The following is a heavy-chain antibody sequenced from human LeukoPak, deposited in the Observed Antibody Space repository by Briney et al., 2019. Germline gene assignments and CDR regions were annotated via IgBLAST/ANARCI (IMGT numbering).Heavy chain of an antibody. J-gene: IGHJ4*02. CDR1: GFSIYG. Sequence: GGSLRLSCAASGFSIYGMRWVRQGPGKGLEWVAVTWYDESNKYYAYSVKGRFKISRDNSRNTVYLQTNSLRAEATAVYYCARDGFSSSWYGRALDYWGQGTLVTVSS. V-gene: IGHV3-33*01. D-gene: IGHD6-13*01. CDR3: ARDGFSSSWYGRALDY. CDR2: TWYDESNK.